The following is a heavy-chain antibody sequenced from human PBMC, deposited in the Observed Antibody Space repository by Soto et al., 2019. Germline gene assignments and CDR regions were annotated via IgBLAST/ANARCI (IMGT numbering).Heavy chain of an antibody. D-gene: IGHD3-9*01. CDR3: ARHNPLLT. Sequence: WVHKDPGKGLEWISYISSSSSTVYYADSVKGRFTISRDNAKNSLYLQMNSLRAEDTAVYYCARHNPLLTSGRGTLVTVSS. CDR2: ISSSSSTV. J-gene: IGHJ5*02. V-gene: IGHV3-48*01.